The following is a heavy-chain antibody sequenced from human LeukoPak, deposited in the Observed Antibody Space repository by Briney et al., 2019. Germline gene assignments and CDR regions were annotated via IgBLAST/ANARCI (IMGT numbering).Heavy chain of an antibody. V-gene: IGHV3-23*01. J-gene: IGHJ4*02. D-gene: IGHD4-17*01. CDR1: GGSISTYY. CDR2: ISGRGGST. Sequence: ETLSLTCTVSGGSISTYYWSWIRQPPGKGLEWVSGISGRGGSTYYADSVKGRFTISRDNSKDTLYLQMNSLRAEDTAVYYCAKERDYGDYIYYFDYWGQGTLVTVSS. CDR3: AKERDYGDYIYYFDY.